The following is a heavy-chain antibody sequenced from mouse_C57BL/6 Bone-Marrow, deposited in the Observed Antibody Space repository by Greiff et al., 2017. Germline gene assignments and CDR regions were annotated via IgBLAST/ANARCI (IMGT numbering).Heavy chain of an antibody. CDR1: GYTFTSYN. CDR2: IYPGNGDT. V-gene: IGHV1-12*01. D-gene: IGHD1-1*01. J-gene: IGHJ1*03. Sequence: SGAELVRPGASVKMSCKASGYTFTSYNMHWVKQTPRQGLEWIGAIYPGNGDTSYNQKFKGKATLTVDKSSRTAYMQLSSLTSVDSAVYFCARSNDGRLDWYFDVWGTGTTVTVSS. CDR3: ARSNDGRLDWYFDV.